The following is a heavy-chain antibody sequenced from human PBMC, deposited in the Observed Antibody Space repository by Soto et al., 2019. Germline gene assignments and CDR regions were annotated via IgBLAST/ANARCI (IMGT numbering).Heavy chain of an antibody. Sequence: GGSLRLSCAASGFTFSSYWMSWVRQAPGKGLEWVANIKQDGSEKYYVDSVKGRFTISRDNAKNSLYLQMNSLRAEDTAVYYCARNYDFWSGRDYMDVWGKGTTVTVSS. CDR1: GFTFSSYW. V-gene: IGHV3-7*01. J-gene: IGHJ6*03. D-gene: IGHD3-3*01. CDR3: ARNYDFWSGRDYMDV. CDR2: IKQDGSEK.